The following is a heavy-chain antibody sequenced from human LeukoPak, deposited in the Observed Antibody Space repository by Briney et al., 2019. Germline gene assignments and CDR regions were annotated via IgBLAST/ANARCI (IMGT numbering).Heavy chain of an antibody. CDR3: ASSVGATEDFDY. CDR1: GYTFTSYY. J-gene: IGHJ4*02. V-gene: IGHV1-46*01. CDR2: INPSGGST. D-gene: IGHD1-26*01. Sequence: ASVKVSCKASGYTFTSYYMHWVRQAPEQGLEWMGIINPSGGSTSYAQKFQGRVTMTRDTSTSTVYMELSSLRSEDTAVYYCASSVGATEDFDYWGQGTLVTVSS.